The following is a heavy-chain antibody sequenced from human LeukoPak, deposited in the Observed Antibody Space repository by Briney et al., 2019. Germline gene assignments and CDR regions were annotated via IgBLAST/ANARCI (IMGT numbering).Heavy chain of an antibody. CDR1: GYTFTGYY. V-gene: IGHV1-2*02. CDR3: ATVRTNCYGVAV. J-gene: IGHJ6*02. CDR2: INPNSGGT. Sequence: ASVKVSCKASGYTFTGYYMHWVRQAPGQGLEWMGWINPNSGGTNYAQKFQGRVTMTRDTSISTAYMELSRLRSDDTAVYYCATVRTNCYGVAVWGQGTTVTVSS.